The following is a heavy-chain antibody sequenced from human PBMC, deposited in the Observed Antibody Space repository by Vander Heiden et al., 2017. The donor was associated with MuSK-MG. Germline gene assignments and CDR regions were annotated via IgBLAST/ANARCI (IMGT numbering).Heavy chain of an antibody. J-gene: IGHJ2*01. CDR1: GFTFGDYA. D-gene: IGHD1-26*01. CDR3: TIDEGATPSYWYFDL. V-gene: IGHV3-49*04. CDR2: IRSKAYGGTT. Sequence: EVQLVESGGGLVQPGRSLRLSCTASGFTFGDYAMSWVRQAPGKGLEWVGFIRSKAYGGTTEYAASGKGRFTISRDDAKSSAYMQMNRLKTEETAVYYCTIDEGATPSYWYFDLWGRGSMITVSS.